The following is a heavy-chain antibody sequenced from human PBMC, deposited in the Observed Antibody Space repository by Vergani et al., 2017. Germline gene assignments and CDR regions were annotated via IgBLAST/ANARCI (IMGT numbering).Heavy chain of an antibody. Sequence: QLHLQESGPGLVKPSETLSLTCTVSGGSITSYYWNWIRQPPGKGLEWIGYIFYSGSTKYNPALRSRVTISVDTSKDQLSLKLSSLTAADTAVYYCARGVKRVRGVITFDYWGRGTLVTVSS. J-gene: IGHJ4*02. CDR1: GGSITSYY. D-gene: IGHD3-10*01. CDR2: IFYSGST. CDR3: ARGVKRVRGVITFDY. V-gene: IGHV4-59*01.